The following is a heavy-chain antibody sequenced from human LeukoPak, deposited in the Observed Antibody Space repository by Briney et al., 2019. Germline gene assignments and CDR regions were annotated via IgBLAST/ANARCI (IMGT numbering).Heavy chain of an antibody. CDR3: ARDRGEGRERPFDY. J-gene: IGHJ4*02. D-gene: IGHD1-26*01. CDR1: ALSVNTDY. CDR2: TYNGGST. Sequence: SETLSLTCPVYALSVNTDYWRWLRPPPGEGLEWSGYTYNGGSTNSHTCLKSRVTISVHTSKSHFPLRLTSVTAADTAMYCCARDRGEGRERPFDYWGRGTLVTVSS. V-gene: IGHV4-59*02.